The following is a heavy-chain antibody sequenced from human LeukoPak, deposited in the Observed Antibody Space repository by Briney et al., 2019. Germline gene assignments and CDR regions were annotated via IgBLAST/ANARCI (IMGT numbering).Heavy chain of an antibody. CDR3: ARARHGYHYYDSSGPTYYFDY. J-gene: IGHJ4*02. V-gene: IGHV3-20*04. Sequence: PGGSLRLSCAASGFTFDDYGMSWVRQAPGKGLEWVSGINWNGGSTGYADSVKGRFTISRDNAKNSLYLQMNSLRAEDTALCYCARARHGYHYYDSSGPTYYFDYWGQGTLVTVSS. CDR2: INWNGGST. CDR1: GFTFDDYG. D-gene: IGHD3-22*01.